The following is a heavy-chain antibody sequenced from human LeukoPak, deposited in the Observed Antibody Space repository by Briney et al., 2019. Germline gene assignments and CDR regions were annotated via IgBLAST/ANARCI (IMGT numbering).Heavy chain of an antibody. CDR2: ISGGGERT. D-gene: IGHD3-10*01. CDR3: ATTPGEGSEYFQY. Sequence: GGSLRLSCAASGFTFDDDAIDSVRQAPGKGLEWVSLISGGGERTYYTESVKGRFTISRDNSKNTLYLQMNSLRSEDTAFYFCATTPGEGSEYFQYWGQGTLVTVSS. J-gene: IGHJ1*01. CDR1: GFTFDDDA. V-gene: IGHV3-43*02.